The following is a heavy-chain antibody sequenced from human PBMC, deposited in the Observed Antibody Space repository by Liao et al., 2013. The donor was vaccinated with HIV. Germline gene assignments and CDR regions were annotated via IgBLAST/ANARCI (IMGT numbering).Heavy chain of an antibody. D-gene: IGHD4-23*01. Sequence: QVQLQESGPGLVKPSETLSLTCTVSGGSITGYYWTWIRQPPGKGLEWIGNIYHTGTTNYSPSLKSRVTISVDTSRNQFSLKLNSVTAADTAVYYCARRGGARDKLSYFFFYMDVWGKGTTVTVSS. CDR2: IYHTGTT. CDR3: ARRGGARDKLSYFFFYMDV. V-gene: IGHV4-59*13. J-gene: IGHJ6*03. CDR1: GGSITGYY.